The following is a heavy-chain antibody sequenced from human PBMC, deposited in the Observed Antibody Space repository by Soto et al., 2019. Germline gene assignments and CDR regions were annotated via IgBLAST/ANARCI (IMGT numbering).Heavy chain of an antibody. D-gene: IGHD6-19*01. Sequence: SQTPSLTCAISGDSVSSTSAAGNWIRQSPSRRLEWLGRTYYRSKWNNDYAVFVKSRLTLNLNTSKNQCSLQLNSETSDDFAVNYCVRARGYDSGWITRRFDPWGQGTQVTVSS. CDR1: GDSVSSTSAA. CDR3: VRARGYDSGWITRRFDP. CDR2: TYYRSKWNN. V-gene: IGHV6-1*01. J-gene: IGHJ5*02.